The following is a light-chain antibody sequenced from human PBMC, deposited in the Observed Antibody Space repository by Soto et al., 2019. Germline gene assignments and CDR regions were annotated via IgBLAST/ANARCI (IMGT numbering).Light chain of an antibody. Sequence: DIQMTQSPSSVSASVGDRVTITCRASQSISIYLNWYQQKPGKAPKLLIYAASSLQSGVPSRFSGSGSGTDFTLTISSLQPEDFATYSCQQSYNTPLTFGGGTKVEIK. CDR1: QSISIY. CDR3: QQSYNTPLT. V-gene: IGKV1-39*01. J-gene: IGKJ4*01. CDR2: AAS.